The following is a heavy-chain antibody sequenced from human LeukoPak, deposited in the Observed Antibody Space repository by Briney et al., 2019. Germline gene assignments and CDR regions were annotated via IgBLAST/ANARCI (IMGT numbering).Heavy chain of an antibody. D-gene: IGHD3-10*01. J-gene: IGHJ4*02. Sequence: QTGGSLRLSCAASGITFRNYVIHWVRQAPGKGLEWVAVTSSDLNVKLYADSVKGRFTISRDNSRSTLYLQMNSLRPGDTAIYYCAREGYYGSGSPPSLYFDYWGQGTLVTVSS. CDR1: GITFRNYV. V-gene: IGHV3-30-3*01. CDR2: TSSDLNVK. CDR3: AREGYYGSGSPPSLYFDY.